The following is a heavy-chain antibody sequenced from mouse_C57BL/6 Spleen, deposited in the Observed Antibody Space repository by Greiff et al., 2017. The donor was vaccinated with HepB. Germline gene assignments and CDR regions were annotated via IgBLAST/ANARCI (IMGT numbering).Heavy chain of an antibody. CDR3: APGSSYYAY. CDR2: LWSGGST. D-gene: IGHD1-1*01. CDR1: GFSLTSYG. Sequence: QVQLKESGPGLVQPSQSLSITCTVSGFSLTSYGVHWVRQSPGKGLEWLGVLWSGGSTDYNAAFISRLSISKDNSKSQVFFKMNSLQADDTARYYCAPGSSYYAYWGQGTLVTVSA. J-gene: IGHJ3*01. V-gene: IGHV2-2*01.